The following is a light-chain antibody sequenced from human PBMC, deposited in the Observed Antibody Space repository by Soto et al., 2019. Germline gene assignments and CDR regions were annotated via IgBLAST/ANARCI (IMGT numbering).Light chain of an antibody. Sequence: QSVLTQPASVSGSPGQSITISCTGSSSDVGGYNFVSWYQHHPGKAPKPILYEVTTRPSGVSSRFSGSKSGNTASLTISGLQADDEANYYCSSYTSSNTPYVFGTGTKVTVL. V-gene: IGLV2-14*01. CDR1: SSDVGGYNF. J-gene: IGLJ1*01. CDR3: SSYTSSNTPYV. CDR2: EVT.